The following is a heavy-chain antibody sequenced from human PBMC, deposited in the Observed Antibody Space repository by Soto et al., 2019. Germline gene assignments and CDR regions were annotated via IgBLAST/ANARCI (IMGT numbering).Heavy chain of an antibody. J-gene: IGHJ4*02. Sequence: QVQVVESGGGVVQPGRSLRLSCAASGFTFSSYGMHWYRQAPGKGLEWVAVIWYDGSNKYYADSVKGRFTISRDNSKNTLYLQMNRLSAEDTDVYYCARTNSSGFYFDYCGQGTLVTVSS. CDR1: GFTFSSYG. D-gene: IGHD6-19*01. V-gene: IGHV3-33*01. CDR2: IWYDGSNK. CDR3: ARTNSSGFYFDY.